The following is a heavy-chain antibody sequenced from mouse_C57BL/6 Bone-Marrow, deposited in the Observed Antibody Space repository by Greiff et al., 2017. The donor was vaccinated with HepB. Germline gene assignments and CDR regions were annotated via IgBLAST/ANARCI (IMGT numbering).Heavy chain of an antibody. CDR1: GYAFTNYL. V-gene: IGHV1-54*01. CDR3: ARSATVVATPFDY. CDR2: INPGSGGT. J-gene: IGHJ2*01. Sequence: QVHVKQSGAELVRPGTSVKVSCKASGYAFTNYLIEWVKQRPGQGLEWIGVINPGSGGTNYNEKFKGKATLTADKSSSTAYMQLSSLTSEDSAVYFGARSATVVATPFDYWGQGTTLTVSS. D-gene: IGHD1-1*01.